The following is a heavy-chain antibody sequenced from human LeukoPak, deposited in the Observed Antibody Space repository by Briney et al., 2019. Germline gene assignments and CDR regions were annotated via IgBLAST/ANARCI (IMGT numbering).Heavy chain of an antibody. V-gene: IGHV3-53*01. J-gene: IGHJ3*02. CDR3: AKDPHAEMATIDAFDI. D-gene: IGHD5-24*01. Sequence: GGSLRLSCAASGFTVSSYYMSWVRQAPGKGLEWVSIIYSGGSTYYADSVKGRFTISRDNSKNTLYLQMNSLRAEDTAVYYCAKDPHAEMATIDAFDIWGQGTMVTVSS. CDR1: GFTVSSYY. CDR2: IYSGGST.